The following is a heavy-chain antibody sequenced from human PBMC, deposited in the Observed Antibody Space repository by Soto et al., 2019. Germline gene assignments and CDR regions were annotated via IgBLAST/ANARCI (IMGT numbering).Heavy chain of an antibody. CDR2: IIPIFGTA. Sequence: SVKVSCKASGGTFSSYAISWVRQAPGQGLEWMGGIIPIFGTANYAQKFQGRVTITADESTSTAYMELSSLRSEDTAVYYCARVYCGGDCYSAYYYYYGMDVWGQGTTVTVSS. CDR1: GGTFSSYA. CDR3: ARVYCGGDCYSAYYYYYGMDV. J-gene: IGHJ6*02. D-gene: IGHD2-21*02. V-gene: IGHV1-69*13.